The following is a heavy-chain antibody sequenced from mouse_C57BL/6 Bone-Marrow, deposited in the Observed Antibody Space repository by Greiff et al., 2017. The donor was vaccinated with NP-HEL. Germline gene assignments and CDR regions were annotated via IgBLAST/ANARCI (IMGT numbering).Heavy chain of an antibody. CDR3: ASFYYYGSSRYYFDY. V-gene: IGHV1-47*01. CDR1: GYTFTTYP. Sequence: VQLQESGAELVKPGASVKMSCKASGYTFTTYPIEWMKQNHGKSLEWIGNFHPYNDDTKYNEKFKGKATLTVEKSSSTVYLELSRLTSDDSAVYYCASFYYYGSSRYYFDYWGQGTTLTVSS. CDR2: FHPYNDDT. J-gene: IGHJ2*01. D-gene: IGHD1-1*01.